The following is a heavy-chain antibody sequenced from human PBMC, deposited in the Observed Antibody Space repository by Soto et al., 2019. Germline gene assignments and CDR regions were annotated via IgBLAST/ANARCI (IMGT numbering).Heavy chain of an antibody. CDR1: GGTFSSYA. V-gene: IGHV1-69*12. J-gene: IGHJ5*02. Sequence: QVQLVQSGAEVKKPGSSVKVSCKASGGTFSSYAISWVRQAPGQGLEWMGGIIPIFGTANYAQKFQCRATITADESTSTAYMELSSLRSEDTGLYYCARLGYSSGWYVDWFDPWGEGTLVTVSS. D-gene: IGHD6-19*01. CDR3: ARLGYSSGWYVDWFDP. CDR2: IIPIFGTA.